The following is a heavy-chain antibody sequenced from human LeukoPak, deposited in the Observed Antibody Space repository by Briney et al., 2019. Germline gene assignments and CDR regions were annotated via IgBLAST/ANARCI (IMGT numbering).Heavy chain of an antibody. CDR2: ISGSGGST. J-gene: IGHJ4*02. D-gene: IGHD1-26*01. Sequence: GGSPRLSCAASGFTFSSYAMSWVRQAPGKGLEWVSAISGSGGSTYYADSVKGRFTISRDNAKNSLYLQMNSLRAEDTAVYYCARSPPVGSLFDYWGQGTLVTVSS. CDR3: ARSPPVGSLFDY. V-gene: IGHV3-23*01. CDR1: GFTFSSYA.